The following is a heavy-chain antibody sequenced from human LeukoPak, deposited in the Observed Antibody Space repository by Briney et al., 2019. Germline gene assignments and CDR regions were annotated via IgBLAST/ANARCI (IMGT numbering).Heavy chain of an antibody. Sequence: GGSLRLSCAASGFTFSSYGMHWVRQAPGKGLEWVAFIRYDGSNKYYADSVKGRFTISRDNSKNTLYLQMNSLRAEDTAVYYCAIVFLEWFTIDYWGQGTLVTVSS. CDR1: GFTFSSYG. CDR2: IRYDGSNK. J-gene: IGHJ4*02. D-gene: IGHD3-3*01. V-gene: IGHV3-30*02. CDR3: AIVFLEWFTIDY.